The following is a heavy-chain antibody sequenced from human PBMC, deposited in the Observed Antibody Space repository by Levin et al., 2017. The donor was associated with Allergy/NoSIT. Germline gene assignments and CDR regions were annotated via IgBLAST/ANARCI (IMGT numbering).Heavy chain of an antibody. D-gene: IGHD3-10*01. J-gene: IGHJ3*01. V-gene: IGHV3-23*01. CDR1: GFTFSSYA. Sequence: GASVKVSCAASGFTFSSYATTWVRQAPGKGLDWVSSISGSGGSTYYADSVKGRFTISRDNSKNTLYLQMNSLRAEDTAVYFCAKRKRGPLGSGSYYNGGAFDLWGQGTMVTVSS. CDR3: AKRKRGPLGSGSYYNGGAFDL. CDR2: ISGSGGST.